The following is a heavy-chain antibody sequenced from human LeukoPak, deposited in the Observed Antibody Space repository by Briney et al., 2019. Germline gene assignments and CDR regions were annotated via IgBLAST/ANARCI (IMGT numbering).Heavy chain of an antibody. V-gene: IGHV4-38-2*02. CDR2: IYHSGST. D-gene: IGHD3-10*01. J-gene: IGHJ5*02. CDR3: ARDGYYYGSGSYYSNWFDP. CDR1: GYSISSGYY. Sequence: SETLSLTCAVSGYSISSGYYWGWIRQPPGKGLEWIGSIYHSGSTYYNPSLKSRVTISVDTSKNQFSLKLSSVTAADTAVYYCARDGYYYGSGSYYSNWFDPWGQGTLVTVSS.